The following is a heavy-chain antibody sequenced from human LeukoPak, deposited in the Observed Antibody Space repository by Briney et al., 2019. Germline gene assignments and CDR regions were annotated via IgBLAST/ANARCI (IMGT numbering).Heavy chain of an antibody. CDR1: GFTFSSYW. Sequence: GSLRLSCAASGFTFSSYWMHWVRQAPGKGLVWVSRINSYGSSTSYADSVKGRFTISRDNAKNTLYLQMNSLRAEDTAVYYCAREGIGENAPNYFDYWGQGTLVTVSS. CDR2: INSYGSST. CDR3: AREGIGENAPNYFDY. D-gene: IGHD3-10*01. V-gene: IGHV3-74*01. J-gene: IGHJ4*02.